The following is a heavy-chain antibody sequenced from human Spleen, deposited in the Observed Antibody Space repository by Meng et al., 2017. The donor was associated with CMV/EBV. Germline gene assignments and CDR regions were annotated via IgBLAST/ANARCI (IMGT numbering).Heavy chain of an antibody. V-gene: IGHV4-39*07. CDR3: ARDTENDFNAFDI. CDR2: IYYSGST. Sequence: SETLSLTCTVSGGSISSSSYYWGWIRQPPGKGLEWIGSIYYSGSTYYNPSLKSRVTISTDRSKNQFSLKLRSVTAADTAVYYCARDTENDFNAFDIWGRGTMVTVSS. D-gene: IGHD3-3*01. J-gene: IGHJ3*02. CDR1: GGSISSSSYY.